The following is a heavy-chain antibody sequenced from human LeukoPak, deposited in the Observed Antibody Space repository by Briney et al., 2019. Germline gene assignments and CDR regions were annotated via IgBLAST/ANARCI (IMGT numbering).Heavy chain of an antibody. V-gene: IGHV3-23*01. D-gene: IGHD3-9*01. J-gene: IGHJ4*02. CDR3: AKGQDRILTGYYIEDYFDY. CDR2: ISGSGGST. Sequence: PGGSLRLSCAASGFTFSSYAMSWVRQAPGEGLEWVSAISGSGGSTYYADSVKGRFTISRDNSKNTLYLQMNSLRAEDTAVYYCAKGQDRILTGYYIEDYFDYWGQGTLVTVSS. CDR1: GFTFSSYA.